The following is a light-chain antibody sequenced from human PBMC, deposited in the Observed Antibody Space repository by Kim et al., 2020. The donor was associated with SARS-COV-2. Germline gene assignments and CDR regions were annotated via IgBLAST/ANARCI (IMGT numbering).Light chain of an antibody. CDR2: EDT. J-gene: IGLJ3*02. CDR1: ALPKQY. V-gene: IGLV3-25*03. Sequence: SYELTQPPSVSVSPGQTARITCSGDALPKQYVYWFQQKPGQAPVVLIYEDTERPSGIPERFSGSTSGTTVTLTISGVQAEDEADYYCQSADSSDTFWVFG. CDR3: QSADSSDTFWV.